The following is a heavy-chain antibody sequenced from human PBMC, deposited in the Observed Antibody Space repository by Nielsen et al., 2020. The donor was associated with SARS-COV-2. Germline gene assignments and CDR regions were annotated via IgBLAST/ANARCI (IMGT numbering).Heavy chain of an antibody. D-gene: IGHD3-3*01. CDR2: ISGSGGSI. V-gene: IGHV3-23*01. Sequence: GESLKISCAASGFTFTSYAVSWVRQAPGKGLEWVSAISGSGGSIYYADSVKGRFTISRDNSKNTLYLQMNSLSADDTAVYHCAKARTVFGVVFGVDAFDVWGQGTMVTVSS. CDR1: GFTFTSYA. CDR3: AKARTVFGVVFGVDAFDV. J-gene: IGHJ3*01.